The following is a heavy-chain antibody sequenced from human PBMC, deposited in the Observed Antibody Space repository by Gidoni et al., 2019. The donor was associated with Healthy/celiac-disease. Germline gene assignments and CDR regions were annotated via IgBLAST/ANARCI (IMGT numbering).Heavy chain of an antibody. CDR3: AKDRGSSWLFYYYYGMDV. J-gene: IGHJ6*02. Sequence: QVQLVESGGGVVQPGRSLRLSCAASGFTFSSYGMHWVRQAPGKGLEWVAVISYDGSNKYYADSVKGRFTISRDNSKNTLYLQMNSLRAEDTAVYYCAKDRGSSWLFYYYYGMDVWGQGTTVTVSS. CDR1: GFTFSSYG. CDR2: ISYDGSNK. D-gene: IGHD6-13*01. V-gene: IGHV3-30*18.